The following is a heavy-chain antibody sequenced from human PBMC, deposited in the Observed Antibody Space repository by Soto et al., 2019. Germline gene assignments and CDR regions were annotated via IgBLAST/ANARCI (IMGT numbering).Heavy chain of an antibody. CDR2: IWYDGSNK. CDR1: GFPFSSYG. V-gene: IGHV3-33*01. Sequence: QVQLVESGGGVVQPGRSLRLSCAASGFPFSSYGMHWVRQAPGKGLEWVAVIWYDGSNKYYADSVKGRFTISRDNSKNTLYLQMNSLRAEDTAVYYCASARQLVPYDYWGQGTLVTVSS. J-gene: IGHJ4*02. CDR3: ASARQLVPYDY. D-gene: IGHD6-6*01.